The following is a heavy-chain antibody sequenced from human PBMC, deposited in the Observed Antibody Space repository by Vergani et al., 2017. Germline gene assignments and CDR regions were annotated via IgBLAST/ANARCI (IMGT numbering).Heavy chain of an antibody. J-gene: IGHJ3*01. CDR2: IHYSENT. D-gene: IGHD2-21*01. V-gene: IGHV4-59*11. CDR1: FDSIRNLY. Sequence: QVQLQESGPGLVKSSETLSLTCSVSFDSIRNLYCNWIRQPPGKGLEWIGSIHYSENTNYNPSLKTRVTISVDTSKNQFSLTLTSATAADTAVYYCARDGGEYDKDALDVWGQGTKVTVTS. CDR3: ARDGGEYDKDALDV.